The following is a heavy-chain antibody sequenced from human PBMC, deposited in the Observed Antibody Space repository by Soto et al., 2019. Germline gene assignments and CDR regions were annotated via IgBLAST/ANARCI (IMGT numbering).Heavy chain of an antibody. CDR1: GFTVSSKY. CDR3: ARAAGYHLLADYYYYMDV. Sequence: GGSLRLSCAASGFTVSSKYMSWVRQAPGKGLEWVSVIYSGGSTYYADSVTGRFTVSRDNSKNTLYLQMNSLRAEDTAVYYCARAAGYHLLADYYYYMDVWGKGTTVTVSS. J-gene: IGHJ6*03. V-gene: IGHV3-66*01. CDR2: IYSGGST. D-gene: IGHD2-2*01.